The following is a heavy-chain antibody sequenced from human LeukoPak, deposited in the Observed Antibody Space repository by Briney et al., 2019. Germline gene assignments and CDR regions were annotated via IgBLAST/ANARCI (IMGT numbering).Heavy chain of an antibody. CDR1: GGSISSYY. V-gene: IGHV4-4*07. D-gene: IGHD1-26*01. CDR2: IYTSGST. CDR3: ARENSGSYREFDY. Sequence: SETLSLTCTVSGGSISSYYWSWIRQPAGKGLEWIGRIYTSGSTNYNASLKSRVSMSVDTSKSQFSLKLSSVTAADTAVFYCARENSGSYREFDYWGQGTLVTVSS. J-gene: IGHJ4*02.